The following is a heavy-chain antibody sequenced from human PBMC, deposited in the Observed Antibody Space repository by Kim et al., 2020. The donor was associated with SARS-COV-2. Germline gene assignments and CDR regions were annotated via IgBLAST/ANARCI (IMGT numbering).Heavy chain of an antibody. CDR2: IDPSDSYT. V-gene: IGHV5-10-1*01. J-gene: IGHJ5*02. CDR1: GYSFTSYW. CDR3: AVTSPDYDILTGNQFDP. Sequence: GESLKISCKGSGYSFTSYWISWVRQMPGKGLEWMGRIDPSDSYTNYSPSFQGHVTISADKSISTAYLQWSSLKASDTAMYYCAVTSPDYDILTGNQFDPWGQGTLVTVSS. D-gene: IGHD3-9*01.